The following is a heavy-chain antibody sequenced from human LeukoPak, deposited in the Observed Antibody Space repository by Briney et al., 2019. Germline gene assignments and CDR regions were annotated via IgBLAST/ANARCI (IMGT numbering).Heavy chain of an antibody. CDR3: ARGGSYLSAFDI. V-gene: IGHV3-23*01. CDR2: ISGSGVST. J-gene: IGHJ3*02. CDR1: GFTFSTYA. Sequence: GGSLRLSCAASGFTFSTYAMSWVRQAPGKGLEWVSAISGSGVSTYYADSVKGRFTISRDNSKNTLYLQMNSLRAEDTAVYYCARGGSYLSAFDIWGQGTMVTVSS. D-gene: IGHD1-26*01.